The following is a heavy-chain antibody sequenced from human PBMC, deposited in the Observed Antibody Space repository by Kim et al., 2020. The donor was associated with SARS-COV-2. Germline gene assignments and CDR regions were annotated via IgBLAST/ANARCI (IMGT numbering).Heavy chain of an antibody. D-gene: IGHD2-2*01. CDR1: GFTFSSYS. V-gene: IGHV3-48*02. Sequence: GGSLRLSCAASGFTFSSYSMNWVRQAPGKGLEWVSYISSSSSTIYYADSVKGRFTISRDNAKNSLYLQMNSLRDEDTAVYYCARAGYCSSTSCRRSYWYFDLWGRGTLVTVSS. CDR3: ARAGYCSSTSCRRSYWYFDL. J-gene: IGHJ2*01. CDR2: ISSSSSTI.